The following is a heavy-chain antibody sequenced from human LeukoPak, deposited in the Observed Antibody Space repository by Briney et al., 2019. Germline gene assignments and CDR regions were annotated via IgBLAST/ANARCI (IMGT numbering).Heavy chain of an antibody. CDR1: GGPFSGYY. Sequence: PSETLSLTCAVYGGPFSGYYWSWIRQPPGKGLEWIGEINHSGSTNYNPSLKSRVTISVDTSKNQFSLKLSSVTAADTAVYYCARRRRIVGATPGAFDIWGQGTMVTVSS. D-gene: IGHD1-26*01. CDR2: INHSGST. V-gene: IGHV4-34*01. CDR3: ARRRRIVGATPGAFDI. J-gene: IGHJ3*02.